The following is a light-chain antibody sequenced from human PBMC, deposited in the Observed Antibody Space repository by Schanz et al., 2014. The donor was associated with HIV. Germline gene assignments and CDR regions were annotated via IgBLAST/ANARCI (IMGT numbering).Light chain of an antibody. V-gene: IGKV3-11*01. J-gene: IGKJ4*01. Sequence: EIVLTQSPATLSLSPGDRATLSCRASQRIGSYLVWYQQKPGQAPRLLIYGASTRATGIPARFSGSGSGTDFTLTISSLEPEDSAVYYCQQRNNWPLTFGGGTKVEIK. CDR1: QRIGSY. CDR3: QQRNNWPLT. CDR2: GAS.